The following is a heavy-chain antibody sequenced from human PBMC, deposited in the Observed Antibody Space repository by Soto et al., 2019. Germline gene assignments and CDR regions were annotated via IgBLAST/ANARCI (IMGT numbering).Heavy chain of an antibody. J-gene: IGHJ3*02. CDR2: ISAYNGNT. V-gene: IGHV1-18*01. CDR1: GYTFTSYA. Sequence: ASVKVSCKASGYTFTSYAICWVRQAPGQGLEWMGWISAYNGNTNYAQKLQGRVTMTTDTSTSTAYMELRSLRSDDTAVYYCARDFNIRYVTLAGIWGQGTMVTVSS. CDR3: ARDFNIRYVTLAGI. D-gene: IGHD3-9*01.